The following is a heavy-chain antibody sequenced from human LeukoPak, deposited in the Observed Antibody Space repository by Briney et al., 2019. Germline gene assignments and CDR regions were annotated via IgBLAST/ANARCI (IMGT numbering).Heavy chain of an antibody. D-gene: IGHD3-16*02. CDR3: AREELTRGFHDYVWGSYRSGAFDI. CDR1: GYTFTGYY. V-gene: IGHV1-2*02. CDR2: INPNSGGT. J-gene: IGHJ3*02. Sequence: ASVKVSCKASGYTFTGYYMHWVRQAPGQGLEWMGWINPNSGGTNYAQKFQGRVTMTRDTSISTAYMELSRLRSDDTAVYYCAREELTRGFHDYVWGSYRSGAFDIWGQGTMVTVSS.